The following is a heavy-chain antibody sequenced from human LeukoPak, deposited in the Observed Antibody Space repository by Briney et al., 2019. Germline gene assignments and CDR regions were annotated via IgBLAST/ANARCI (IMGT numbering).Heavy chain of an antibody. V-gene: IGHV1-18*01. J-gene: IGHJ4*02. CDR3: ARGDSSMIVVVITGLEY. D-gene: IGHD3-22*01. CDR1: GYTFTSYG. CDR2: ISAYNGNT. Sequence: ASVKVSCKASGYTFTSYGISWVRQAPGQGLEWMGWISAYNGNTNYAQKLQGRVTMTTDTSTSTAYMELRSLRSDDTAVYYCARGDSSMIVVVITGLEYWGQGTLVSVSS.